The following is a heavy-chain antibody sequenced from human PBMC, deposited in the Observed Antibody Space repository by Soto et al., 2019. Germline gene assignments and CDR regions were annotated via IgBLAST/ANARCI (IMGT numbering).Heavy chain of an antibody. V-gene: IGHV1-69*13. D-gene: IGHD6-19*01. Sequence: SVTVSCKASGGTFSSYAISWVRQAPGQGLEWMGGIIPIFGTANYAQKFQGRVTITADESTSTAYVELSSLRSEDTAVYYCARDRLRAVAATGGYYYYGMDVWGQGTTVTVSS. CDR2: IIPIFGTA. J-gene: IGHJ6*02. CDR1: GGTFSSYA. CDR3: ARDRLRAVAATGGYYYYGMDV.